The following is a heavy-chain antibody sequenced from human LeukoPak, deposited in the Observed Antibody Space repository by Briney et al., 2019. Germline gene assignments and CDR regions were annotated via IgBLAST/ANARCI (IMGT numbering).Heavy chain of an antibody. CDR3: ARVSCSGGSCYQSY. V-gene: IGHV1-8*01. CDR1: GYTFTSYD. J-gene: IGHJ4*02. D-gene: IGHD2-15*01. Sequence: ASVKVSCKASGYTFTSYDINWVRQATGQGLEWMGWINPNSGNTGYAQKFQGRVTMTRNTSISTAYMELSSLRSEDTAVYYCARVSCSGGSCYQSYWGQGTLVTVSS. CDR2: INPNSGNT.